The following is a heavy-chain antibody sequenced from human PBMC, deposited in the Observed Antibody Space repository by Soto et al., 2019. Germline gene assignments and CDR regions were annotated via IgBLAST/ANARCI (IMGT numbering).Heavy chain of an antibody. V-gene: IGHV1-2*02. CDR2: INPKFGDT. D-gene: IGHD3-10*02. J-gene: IGHJ6*02. Sequence: QVQLVQSGAEGKEPGDSVRVSCEASGYTFTAYYIHWVRRAPGQGLEWMGWINPKFGDTTYAQDFQGRVSMTRDMSISTVDMEFSRLTSDDTAIYYCARNMDYYYGRGSGNGHGVWGQGTTVTVFS. CDR1: GYTFTAYY. CDR3: ARNMDYYYGRGSGNGHGV.